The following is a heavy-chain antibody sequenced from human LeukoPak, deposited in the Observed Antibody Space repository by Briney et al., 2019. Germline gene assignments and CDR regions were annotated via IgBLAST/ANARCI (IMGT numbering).Heavy chain of an antibody. CDR2: ISTSGGAI. CDR3: ARPSGSYSGYFQH. CDR1: GFTFSSYE. J-gene: IGHJ1*01. D-gene: IGHD3-22*01. V-gene: IGHV3-48*03. Sequence: PGGSLRLSCAASGFTFSSYEMNWVRQAPGKGLEWVSYISTSGGAIYYADSVKGRFTISRDNAKNSLFLQMNSLRAEDTAVYYCARPSGSYSGYFQHWGQGTLVTVSS.